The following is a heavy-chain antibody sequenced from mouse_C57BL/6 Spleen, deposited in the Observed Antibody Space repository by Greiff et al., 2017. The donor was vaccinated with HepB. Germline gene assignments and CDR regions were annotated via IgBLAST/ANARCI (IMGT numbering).Heavy chain of an antibody. CDR3: AREDPLGFY. V-gene: IGHV3-6*01. CDR1: GYSITSGYY. D-gene: IGHD4-1*01. Sequence: EVQLQESGPGLVKPSKSLSLTCSVTGYSITSGYYWNWIRQFPGNKLEWMGYISYDGSNNYNPSLKNRISITRDTSKNQFFLKLNSVTTEDTATYYCAREDPLGFYWGQGTLVTVSA. CDR2: ISYDGSN. J-gene: IGHJ3*01.